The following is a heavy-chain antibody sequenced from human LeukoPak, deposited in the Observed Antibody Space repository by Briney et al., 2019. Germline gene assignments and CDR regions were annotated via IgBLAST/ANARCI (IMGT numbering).Heavy chain of an antibody. Sequence: GGSLRLSCAASGFTFSSYGMHWVRQAPGKGLEWVASIKEDGSAQYYVDTLEGRFTISRDNAKNSLYLQMDSMGVEGTAVYYCARHIVGEQNFDYWSQGTLVTVSS. CDR3: ARHIVGEQNFDY. J-gene: IGHJ4*02. CDR1: GFTFSSYG. D-gene: IGHD3-16*02. V-gene: IGHV3-7*01. CDR2: IKEDGSAQ.